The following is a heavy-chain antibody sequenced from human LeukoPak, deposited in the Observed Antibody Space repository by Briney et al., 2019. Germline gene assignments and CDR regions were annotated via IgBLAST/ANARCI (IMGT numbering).Heavy chain of an antibody. J-gene: IGHJ6*03. CDR3: ASSLQFGVVNLYYYMDV. CDR1: GFTVSSNY. CDR2: IYSGGST. Sequence: PGGSLRLSCAASGFTVSSNYMSWVCQAPGKGLEWVSVIYSGGSTYYADSVKGRFTISRDNSKNTLYLQMNSLRAEDTAVYYCASSLQFGVVNLYYYMDVWGKGTTVTVSS. V-gene: IGHV3-53*01. D-gene: IGHD3-3*01.